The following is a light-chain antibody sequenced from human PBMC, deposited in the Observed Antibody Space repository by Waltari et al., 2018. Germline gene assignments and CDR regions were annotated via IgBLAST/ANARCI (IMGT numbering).Light chain of an antibody. V-gene: IGKV3-20*01. Sequence: DTVFTQSPGTLSLSTGESVSLSCRASQILNNNYLAWYQQNPGQAPALLIHGAARRATGVPERFSGSSYGTEFPLIIRRLEVEASAVYYCQQYGSSPYTCGRGTKLEIK. CDR3: QQYGSSPYT. J-gene: IGKJ2*01. CDR1: QILNNNY. CDR2: GAA.